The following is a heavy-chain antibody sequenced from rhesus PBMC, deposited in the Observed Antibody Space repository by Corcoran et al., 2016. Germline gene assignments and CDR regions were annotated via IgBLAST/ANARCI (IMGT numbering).Heavy chain of an antibody. Sequence: QVQLQESGPGLVKPSETLSLTCAVSGYSISSGYGWSWLRQPPEKGLEWIGYIGGSSDSTNYTPSLKSRVTISKDTSKNQFSRKLSSVTAADTAVYYCARGPSGDYWGQGVLVTVSS. CDR1: GYSISSGYG. D-gene: IGHD2-15*01. CDR2: IGGSSDST. CDR3: ARGPSGDY. V-gene: IGHV4-127*01. J-gene: IGHJ4*01.